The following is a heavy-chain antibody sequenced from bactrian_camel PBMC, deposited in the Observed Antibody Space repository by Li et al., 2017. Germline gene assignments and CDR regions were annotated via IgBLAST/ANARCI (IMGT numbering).Heavy chain of an antibody. CDR2: IDRNGVT. V-gene: IGHV3S53*01. Sequence: HVQLVESGGGSVQAGGSLRLSCASSGWTYAMYCTGWFRQAPGKEREGIAVIDRNGVTTYTDSVNGRFTISRDNDKGTLYLQMNSLKPEDSAIYYCAADELWIGYIARPPLECPAQYWGRGTQVTVS. CDR3: AADELWIGYIARPPLECPAQY. D-gene: IGHD1*01. J-gene: IGHJ4*01. CDR1: GWTYAMYC.